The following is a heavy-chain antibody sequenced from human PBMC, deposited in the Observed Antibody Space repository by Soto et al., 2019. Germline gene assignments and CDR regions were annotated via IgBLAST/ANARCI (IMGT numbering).Heavy chain of an antibody. V-gene: IGHV1-46*03. J-gene: IGHJ2*01. CDR3: ARDYFGSGSSPGWYFDL. Sequence: QVQRVQSGAEVKKPGASVKVSCKASGYSFTSYYKHWVRQAPGQGLEWMGIINPSGGSTSYAQKFQGRVTMTRDTSTSTVYMELSSLRSEDTAVYYCARDYFGSGSSPGWYFDLWGRGTLVTVSS. D-gene: IGHD3-10*01. CDR2: INPSGGST. CDR1: GYSFTSYY.